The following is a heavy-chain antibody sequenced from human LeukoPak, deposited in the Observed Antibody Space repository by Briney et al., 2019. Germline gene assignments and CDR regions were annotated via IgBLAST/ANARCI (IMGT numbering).Heavy chain of an antibody. CDR1: GFTFSDYY. J-gene: IGHJ5*02. V-gene: IGHV3-11*03. Sequence: GGSLRLCCAASGFTFSDYYMSWIRQAPGKGLEWVSYISSSSSYTNYADSVKGRFTISRDNAKNSLYLQMNSLRAEDTAVYYCAAPTMVRAPWGQGTLVTVSS. CDR2: ISSSSSYT. CDR3: AAPTMVRAP. D-gene: IGHD3-10*01.